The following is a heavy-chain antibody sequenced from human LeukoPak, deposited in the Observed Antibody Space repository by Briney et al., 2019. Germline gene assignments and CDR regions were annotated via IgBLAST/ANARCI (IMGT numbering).Heavy chain of an antibody. J-gene: IGHJ4*02. Sequence: GASLRLSCAASGFTFSSYAMSWVRQAPGKGLEWVSAMSGSGGSTYYADSVKGRFTISRDNSKNTLYLQMNSLRAEDTAAYYCAKDYTVRGFYFDYWGQGTLVTVSS. V-gene: IGHV3-23*01. D-gene: IGHD4-17*01. CDR2: MSGSGGST. CDR3: AKDYTVRGFYFDY. CDR1: GFTFSSYA.